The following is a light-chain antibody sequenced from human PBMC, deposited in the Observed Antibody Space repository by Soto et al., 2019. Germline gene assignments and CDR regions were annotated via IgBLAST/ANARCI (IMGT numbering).Light chain of an antibody. V-gene: IGKV3-15*01. Sequence: EMVMTQSPATLSVSPGERVTLSCRASESVNSNLAWYQQKPGQGPSLLIYYASTRVTGVPDRFSVSGSGTDVTLTISSLESEDFCVYYCQQYSNWPPTFGPGTNVQIK. J-gene: IGKJ1*01. CDR3: QQYSNWPPT. CDR1: ESVNSN. CDR2: YAS.